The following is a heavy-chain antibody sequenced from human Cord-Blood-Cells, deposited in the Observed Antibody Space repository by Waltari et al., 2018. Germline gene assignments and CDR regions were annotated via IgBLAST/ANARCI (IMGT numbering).Heavy chain of an antibody. CDR3: ARARNYYEFWSGYYAFDI. V-gene: IGHV4-34*01. J-gene: IGHJ3*02. D-gene: IGHD3-3*01. CDR1: GGSFSGYY. Sequence: QVQLQQWGAGLLKPSETLSLTCAVYGGSFSGYYWSWIRPPPGKGLEWIGELNQSGSTNCNPSLQSRVTISVDTSKNQFSLKLSSVTDADTAVYYCARARNYYEFWSGYYAFDIWGQGTMVTVSS. CDR2: LNQSGST.